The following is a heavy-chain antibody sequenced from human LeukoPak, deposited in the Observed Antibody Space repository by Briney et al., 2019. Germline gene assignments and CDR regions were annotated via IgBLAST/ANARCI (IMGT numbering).Heavy chain of an antibody. CDR2: IFHTGST. Sequence: SETLSLTCTVSGDYISSGNYWGWIRQPPGKGLEWIGSIFHTGSTYFNFSLKSRVTISVDTSKNQFSLKLSSVTAADTAVYYCAREHVRDHFDYWGQGTLVTVSS. CDR1: GDYISSGNY. CDR3: AREHVRDHFDY. V-gene: IGHV4-38-2*02. J-gene: IGHJ4*02.